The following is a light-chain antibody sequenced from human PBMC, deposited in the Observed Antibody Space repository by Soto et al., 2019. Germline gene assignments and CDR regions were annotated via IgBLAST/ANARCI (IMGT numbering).Light chain of an antibody. CDR1: SSDVGAYKY. J-gene: IGLJ1*01. CDR2: GVS. V-gene: IGLV2-14*03. Sequence: QSVLTQPASVSGSPGQSITISCTGISSDVGAYKYVSWYQQHPGKVPKLIIYGVSNRPSGVSNRFSGSKSGNTAFLTISGLQPEDEADYYCSSFTGTTTLDVFGTGTKVTVL. CDR3: SSFTGTTTLDV.